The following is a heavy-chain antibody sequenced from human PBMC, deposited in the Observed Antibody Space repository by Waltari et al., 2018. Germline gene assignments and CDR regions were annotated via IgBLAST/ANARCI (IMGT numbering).Heavy chain of an antibody. CDR2: INHSGST. D-gene: IGHD1-26*01. J-gene: IGHJ4*02. CDR1: GGSFSGYY. V-gene: IGHV4-34*01. Sequence: QVQLQQWGAGLLKPSETLSLTCAVYGGSFSGYYWSWTRQPPGKGLEWIGEINHSGSTNYNPSLKSRVTISLDTSKNQFSLKLSSVTAADTAVYYCARLVGAVYYFDYWGQGTLVTVSS. CDR3: ARLVGAVYYFDY.